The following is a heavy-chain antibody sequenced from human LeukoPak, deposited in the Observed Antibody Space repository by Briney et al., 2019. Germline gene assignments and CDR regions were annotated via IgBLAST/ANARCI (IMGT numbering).Heavy chain of an antibody. CDR2: INHSGDT. J-gene: IGHJ3*02. V-gene: IGHV4-34*01. Sequence: PSETLSLTCAVSGGSFSDYYWSWIRQPPGKGLEWIGEINHSGDTNYNSSLQSRVPLSVDTPRNQFSLILSSMTAADTAIYYCASNRYPVQAFDIWGQGTMVTVSS. CDR3: ASNRYPVQAFDI. CDR1: GGSFSDYY. D-gene: IGHD2-15*01.